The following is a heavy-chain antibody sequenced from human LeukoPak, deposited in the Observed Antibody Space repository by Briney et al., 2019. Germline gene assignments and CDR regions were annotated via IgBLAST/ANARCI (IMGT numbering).Heavy chain of an antibody. D-gene: IGHD3-3*01. CDR3: AKDGGGSLEWLPPMDV. CDR2: ISGSGDIT. J-gene: IGHJ6*02. Sequence: GGSLRLSCAASGFTFSSYAVSWVRQAPGKGLEWVSVISGSGDITYYADSVKGRFTISRDNSKKTLYLQMNSLRAEDTAVYYCAKDGGGSLEWLPPMDVWGQGTTVTVSS. CDR1: GFTFSSYA. V-gene: IGHV3-23*01.